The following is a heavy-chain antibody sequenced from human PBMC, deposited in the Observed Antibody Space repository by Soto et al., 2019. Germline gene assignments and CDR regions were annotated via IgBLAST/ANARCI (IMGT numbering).Heavy chain of an antibody. J-gene: IGHJ4*02. CDR1: GFTFRNYA. CDR2: ISGSGGTT. D-gene: IGHD2-2*01. V-gene: IGHV3-23*01. Sequence: EVQLLESGGGSVQPGGSLRLSCAASGFTFRNYAMSWARQARGKALEWVSAISGSGGTTYYADSVKGRFTISRDNTKNTLYLQMNRLRVEDTAVYYCAKDRSSTSCYAFDYWGQGSLVTVSS. CDR3: AKDRSSTSCYAFDY.